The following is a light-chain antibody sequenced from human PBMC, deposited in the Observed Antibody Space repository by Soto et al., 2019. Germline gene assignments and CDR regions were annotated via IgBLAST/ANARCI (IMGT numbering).Light chain of an antibody. V-gene: IGLV8-61*01. CDR1: SGSVSTSHF. CDR3: VLYVGSGIWV. CDR2: GTK. Sequence: QAVVTQEPSFSVSPGGTVTLTCGLSSGSVSTSHFPNWYQQTPGQPPRTLIYGTKTRSSGVPDRFSGSILGIRAALTITGAQADDESVYYCVLYVGSGIWVFGGGTKLTVL. J-gene: IGLJ3*02.